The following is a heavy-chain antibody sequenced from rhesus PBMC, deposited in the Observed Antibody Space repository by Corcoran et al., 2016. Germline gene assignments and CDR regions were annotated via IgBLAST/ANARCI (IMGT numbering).Heavy chain of an antibody. CDR3: AKEGGDLPYGLDS. Sequence: EVQLVESGGGLAKPGGSLRFSCAAYGFTFSSYWMNGVRQTTGQGLEWISAINSGGVSTYYADSVRGRFTISRDNSKNTLSLQMNSLRAEDTAVYYCAKEGGDLPYGLDSWGQGVVVTVSS. J-gene: IGHJ6*01. CDR1: GFTFSSYW. D-gene: IGHD3-34*01. CDR2: INSGGVST. V-gene: IGHV3S42*01.